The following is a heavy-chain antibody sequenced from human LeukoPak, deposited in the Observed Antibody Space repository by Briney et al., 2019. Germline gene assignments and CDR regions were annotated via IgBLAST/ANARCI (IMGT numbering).Heavy chain of an antibody. J-gene: IGHJ4*02. CDR1: GYTFTSYA. CDR3: ARVRYFDTSGYYYYFDY. D-gene: IGHD3-22*01. CDR2: INTNTGNP. Sequence: ASVKVSCKASGYTFTSYAMDWVRQAPGQGLEWMGWINTNTGNPTYAQDFTGRFVFSLDTSVSTAYLQISGLKAEDTAVYFCARVRYFDTSGYYYYFDYWGQGTLVTVSS. V-gene: IGHV7-4-1*02.